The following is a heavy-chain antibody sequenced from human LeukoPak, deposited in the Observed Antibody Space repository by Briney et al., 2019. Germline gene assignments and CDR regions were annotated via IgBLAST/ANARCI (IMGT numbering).Heavy chain of an antibody. CDR1: GGSISSYY. CDR2: IYTSGST. D-gene: IGHD5-12*01. J-gene: IGHJ4*02. V-gene: IGHV4-4*07. CDR3: ASGYSGYAPFDY. Sequence: SETLSLTCTVSGGSISSYYWGWIRQPAGKGLEWIGRIYTSGSTNYNPSLKSRVTISVDKSKNQFSLKLSSVTAADTAVYYCASGYSGYAPFDYWGQGTLVTVSS.